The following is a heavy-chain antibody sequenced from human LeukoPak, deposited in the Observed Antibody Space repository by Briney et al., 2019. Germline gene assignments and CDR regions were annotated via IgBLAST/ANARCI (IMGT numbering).Heavy chain of an antibody. V-gene: IGHV3-21*01. CDR2: ISSSSSYI. CDR3: ARDPYYGSGSYYLSFDY. Sequence: PGGSLRLSCAASGFTVSSNYMNWVRQAPGKGLEWVSSISSSSSYIYYADSVKGRFTISRDNAKNSLYLQMNSLRAGDTAVYYCARDPYYGSGSYYLSFDYWGQGTLVTVSS. J-gene: IGHJ4*02. D-gene: IGHD3-10*01. CDR1: GFTVSSNY.